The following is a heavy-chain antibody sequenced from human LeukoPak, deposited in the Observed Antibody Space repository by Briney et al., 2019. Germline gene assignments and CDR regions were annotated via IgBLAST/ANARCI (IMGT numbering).Heavy chain of an antibody. CDR1: GFTFSSYG. D-gene: IGHD2-2*01. CDR2: ISYDGSNE. Sequence: GGSLRLSCAASGFTFSSYGMHWVRQAPGKGLEWVALISYDGSNEYYADSVRGRFTISRDNSKFTLYMQMNSLRTEDTAVYYCARVRAGYCTSTSCYTGMDVWGQGTTVTVSS. CDR3: ARVRAGYCTSTSCYTGMDV. V-gene: IGHV3-30*03. J-gene: IGHJ6*02.